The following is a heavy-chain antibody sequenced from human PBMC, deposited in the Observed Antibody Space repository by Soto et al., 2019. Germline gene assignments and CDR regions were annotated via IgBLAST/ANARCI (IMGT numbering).Heavy chain of an antibody. J-gene: IGHJ4*02. CDR1: GYSFIDYY. Sequence: ASVKVSCKASGYSFIDYYMHWVRQAPGQGFEWMGRISPKSGGTNYEQKFEGRVTMTWDTSLNTAYMELSSLISEDTAVYYCARPPGYISDWYYFDLWGQGTRVTVSS. CDR3: ARPPGYISDWYYFDL. CDR2: ISPKSGGT. V-gene: IGHV1-2*02. D-gene: IGHD3-9*01.